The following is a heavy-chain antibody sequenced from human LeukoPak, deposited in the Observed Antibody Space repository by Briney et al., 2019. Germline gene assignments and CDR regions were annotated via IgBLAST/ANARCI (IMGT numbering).Heavy chain of an antibody. J-gene: IGHJ4*02. Sequence: ASVKVSCKASGYTFTGYYMHWVRQAPGQGLEWMGWINPNSGGTNYAQRFQGWVTMTRDTSISTAYMELSRLRSDDTAVYYCARGFPGSPGVDYWGQGTLVTVSS. CDR1: GYTFTGYY. D-gene: IGHD1-26*01. V-gene: IGHV1-2*04. CDR3: ARGFPGSPGVDY. CDR2: INPNSGGT.